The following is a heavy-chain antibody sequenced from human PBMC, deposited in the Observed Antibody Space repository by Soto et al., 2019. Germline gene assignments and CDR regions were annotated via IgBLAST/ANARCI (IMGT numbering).Heavy chain of an antibody. Sequence: GAAVKVSCKASGYTFTSYGISWVRQAPGQGLEWMGWINAYNGNTNYAQKLQGRVTMTTDTSTSTAHMELRSLRSDDTAVYYCARDRTVVIDYWGQGTLVTVSS. V-gene: IGHV1-18*01. CDR2: INAYNGNT. CDR3: ARDRTVVIDY. J-gene: IGHJ4*02. D-gene: IGHD4-17*01. CDR1: GYTFTSYG.